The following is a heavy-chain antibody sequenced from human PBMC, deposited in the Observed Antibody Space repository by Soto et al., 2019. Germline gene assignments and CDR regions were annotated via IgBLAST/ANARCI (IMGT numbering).Heavy chain of an antibody. CDR3: ARHAGEVVIIPTIMFES. J-gene: IGHJ4*02. CDR1: CYNFTSYL. D-gene: IGHD3-10*02. CDR2: IDPSDSYT. V-gene: IGHV5-10-1*01. Sequence: GESLKSSCKGSCYNFTSYLISCVRQIPWKGLEWMVKIDPSDSYTNYSPSFQGHVTISADKSIITDYLQWSSLKASDTAIYYCARHAGEVVIIPTIMFESWGQGTLVTVSS.